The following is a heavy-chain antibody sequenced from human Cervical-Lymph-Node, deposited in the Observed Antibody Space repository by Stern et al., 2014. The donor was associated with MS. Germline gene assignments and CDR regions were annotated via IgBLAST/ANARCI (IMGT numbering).Heavy chain of an antibody. CDR2: IYYRGST. V-gene: IGHV4-30-4*01. Sequence: QVQLQESGPGLVKPSQTLSLTCTVSGGSISSGDYYWSWIRQPPEKSMEWVWYIYYRGSTYYNPSLKMRVPISVDPSKNQFSLKLSSVTAADTAVYYCARRNDFYSGGMDVWGQGTTVTVSS. J-gene: IGHJ6*02. D-gene: IGHD3-3*01. CDR1: GGSISSGDYY. CDR3: ARRNDFYSGGMDV.